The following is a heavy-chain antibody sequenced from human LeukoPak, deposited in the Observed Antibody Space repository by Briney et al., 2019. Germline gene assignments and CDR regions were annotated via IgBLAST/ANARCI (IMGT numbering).Heavy chain of an antibody. V-gene: IGHV3-7*01. CDR1: GFTFRTYW. D-gene: IGHD1-26*01. CDR3: ARDVGGSLDY. J-gene: IGHJ4*02. CDR2: IKGDESAR. Sequence: GGSLRLSCAASGFTFRTYWMAWVRQAPGKGLEWVANIKGDESARHQADSVKGRFTISRDNAQNSVYLQMSSQRGEDTAVYYCARDVGGSLDYWGQGTLVTVSS.